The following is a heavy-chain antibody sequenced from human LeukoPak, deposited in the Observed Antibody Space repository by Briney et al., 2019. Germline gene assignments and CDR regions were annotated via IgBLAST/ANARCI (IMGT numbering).Heavy chain of an antibody. V-gene: IGHV1-18*01. CDR1: GYTFTSYG. Sequence: GASVKVSCKASGYTFTSYGIRWVRQAPGQGLEWMGWISAYNGNTNYAQKLQGRVTMTTDTSTSRAHMELRSLRSDDTAVYYCARAGSGWYFTSYWGQGTLVTVSS. CDR3: ARAGSGWYFTSY. CDR2: ISAYNGNT. J-gene: IGHJ4*02. D-gene: IGHD6-19*01.